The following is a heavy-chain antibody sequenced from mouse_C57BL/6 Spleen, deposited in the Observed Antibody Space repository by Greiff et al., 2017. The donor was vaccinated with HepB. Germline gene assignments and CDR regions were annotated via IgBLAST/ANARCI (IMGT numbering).Heavy chain of an antibody. J-gene: IGHJ4*01. Sequence: VKLVESGAELARPGASVKLSCKASGYTFTSYGISWVKQRTGQGLEWIGEIYPRSGNTYYNEKFKGKATLTADKSSSTAYMELRSLTSEDSAVYFCARGDGSSPYYAMDYWGQGTSVTVSS. CDR2: IYPRSGNT. D-gene: IGHD1-1*01. CDR3: ARGDGSSPYYAMDY. V-gene: IGHV1-81*01. CDR1: GYTFTSYG.